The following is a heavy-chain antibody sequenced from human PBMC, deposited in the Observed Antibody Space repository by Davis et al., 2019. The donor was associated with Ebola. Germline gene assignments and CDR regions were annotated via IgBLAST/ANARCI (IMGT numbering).Heavy chain of an antibody. CDR3: ATVPISYGPGYMDV. Sequence: PGGSLRLSCAASGFIFTNYAMHWVRQAPGGGLEWVSIIDDAGINTYYADSVKGRFTISRDNSKNTLYLQLISLRAEDTAVYYCATVPISYGPGYMDVWGNGTTVTVSS. CDR2: IDDAGINT. CDR1: GFIFTNYA. D-gene: IGHD3-3*01. V-gene: IGHV3-23*03. J-gene: IGHJ6*03.